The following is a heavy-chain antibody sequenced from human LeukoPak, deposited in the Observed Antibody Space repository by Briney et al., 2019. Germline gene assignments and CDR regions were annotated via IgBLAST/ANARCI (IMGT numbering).Heavy chain of an antibody. CDR3: ASGGAGPRLQN. Sequence: SETLSLTCAVCGGSFSGYYWTWIRQPPGKGLEWIGEVNQRGGISYNPSLKSRVSISVDTSKNQFSLKLTSVTAADTAVYFCASGGAGPRLQNWGQGSLVTVSS. V-gene: IGHV4-34*01. D-gene: IGHD6-6*01. CDR1: GGSFSGYY. J-gene: IGHJ4*02. CDR2: VNQRGGI.